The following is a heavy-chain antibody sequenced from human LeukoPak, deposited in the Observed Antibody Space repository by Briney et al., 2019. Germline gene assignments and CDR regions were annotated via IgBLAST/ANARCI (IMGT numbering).Heavy chain of an antibody. V-gene: IGHV3-11*03. D-gene: IGHD2-15*01. J-gene: IGHJ6*02. Sequence: GGSLRLSCAASRFTFSDYYMSWIRQAPGKGLEWVSYISGAGGNTNYADSVKGRFTISRDNANNSLYLQMNSLRAEDTAVYYCARSEEVVVGASYYYGMDVWGQGTTVTVSS. CDR3: ARSEEVVVGASYYYGMDV. CDR1: RFTFSDYY. CDR2: ISGAGGNT.